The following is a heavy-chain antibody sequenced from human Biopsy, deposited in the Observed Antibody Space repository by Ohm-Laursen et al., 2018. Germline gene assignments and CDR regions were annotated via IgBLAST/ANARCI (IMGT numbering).Heavy chain of an antibody. D-gene: IGHD3-16*01. CDR2: INHRGST. J-gene: IGHJ6*02. Sequence: GTLSLTCAVYGGSFSGYYWSWIRQPPGKGLEWIGEINHRGSTNYNPSLKSRVTISVDTSKNQFSLKPRSVTAADTAVYYCARAVDYYDPYYYYGLDVWGQGTTVTVSS. V-gene: IGHV4-34*01. CDR3: ARAVDYYDPYYYYGLDV. CDR1: GGSFSGYY.